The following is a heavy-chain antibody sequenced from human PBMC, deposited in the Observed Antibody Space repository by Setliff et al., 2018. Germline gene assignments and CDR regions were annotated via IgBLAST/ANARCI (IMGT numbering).Heavy chain of an antibody. D-gene: IGHD3-22*01. CDR2: IYYSGST. Sequence: SSETLSLTCTVSGDPMSSRRYYWSWIRQPPGKGLEWIGYIYYSGSTNYNPSLKSRVTMSVDTSKNQFSLNLSSVTAADTAVYYCARGTFDTSGYFPYPIGYWGQGTLVTVSS. J-gene: IGHJ4*02. CDR3: ARGTFDTSGYFPYPIGY. V-gene: IGHV4-61*01. CDR1: GDPMSSRRYY.